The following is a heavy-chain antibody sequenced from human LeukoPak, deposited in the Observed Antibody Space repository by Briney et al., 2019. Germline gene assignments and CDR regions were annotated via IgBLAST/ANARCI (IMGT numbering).Heavy chain of an antibody. J-gene: IGHJ4*02. D-gene: IGHD2-15*01. CDR2: IQYDGNEK. Sequence: GGSLRLSCAASGFTFRSNAMHWVRQAPGKGLEWVTFIQYDGNEKYYADSVKGRFTISRDNSESTLYLQMNSLRVEDTALYYCARERDRRGYFDYWGQGTLVTVSS. CDR3: ARERDRRGYFDY. V-gene: IGHV3-30*02. CDR1: GFTFRSNA.